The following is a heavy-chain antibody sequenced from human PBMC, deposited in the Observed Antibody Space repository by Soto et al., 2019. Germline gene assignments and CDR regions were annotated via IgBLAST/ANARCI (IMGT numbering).Heavy chain of an antibody. CDR3: ARDPGRVLRIGYSDD. J-gene: IGHJ4*02. CDR2: INPDSTYR. V-gene: IGHV3-21*01. Sequence: YLVESGGGLVEPGGSLRLSCAASGFTFSNYNMNWVRQAPGKGLEWVSSINPDSTYRYYADSMRGRFTISRDNAKDSLYLHMTSLRVEDTAVYFCARDPGRVLRIGYSDDWCQGTLVTVSS. CDR1: GFTFSNYN. D-gene: IGHD1-26*01.